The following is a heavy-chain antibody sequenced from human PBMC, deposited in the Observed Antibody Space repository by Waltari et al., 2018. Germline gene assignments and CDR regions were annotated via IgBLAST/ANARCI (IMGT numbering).Heavy chain of an antibody. CDR3: AKDGFHFWSGYHSPDY. D-gene: IGHD3-3*02. V-gene: IGHV3-30*04. J-gene: IGHJ4*02. CDR1: GFTFSDYA. CDR2: TSYDGSNQ. Sequence: QVQLVETGGGVVQPGKSLRLSCAVSGFTFSDYAMHGVRQAPGRGLEWVALTSYDGSNQDYADFVKGRFTISRDNSKNTLYLQMNTLRPEDTAVYYCAKDGFHFWSGYHSPDYWGQGTLVTVSS.